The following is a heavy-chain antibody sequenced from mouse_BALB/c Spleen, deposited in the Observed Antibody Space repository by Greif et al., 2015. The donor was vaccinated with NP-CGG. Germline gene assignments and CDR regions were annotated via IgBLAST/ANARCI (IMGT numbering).Heavy chain of an antibody. CDR1: GYAFRSYW. CDR2: IYPGDGDT. CDR3: ARYDYECYAMDY. D-gene: IGHD2-4*01. Sequence: QVQLQQSGAELVRPGSSVKISCKASGYAFRSYWMNWVKQRPGQGLEWIGQIYPGDGDTNYNGKFKGKATLTADKSSSAAFMQLSSLTSEDSAVYFCARYDYECYAMDYWGQGPSVTVSS. V-gene: IGHV1-80*01. J-gene: IGHJ4*01.